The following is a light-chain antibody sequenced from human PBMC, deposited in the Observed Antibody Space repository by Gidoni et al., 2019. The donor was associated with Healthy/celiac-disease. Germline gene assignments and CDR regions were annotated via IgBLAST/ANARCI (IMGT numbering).Light chain of an antibody. CDR3: QPSYSTPYT. CDR2: AAS. V-gene: IGKV1-39*01. J-gene: IGKJ2*01. Sequence: DIQMAQSPSSLSASVGDRVTITCRASQSISSYLNWYQQKPGKAPNLLIYAASSLQSGVPSRFSGSGSGPDFTLTISSLHPEDFATYYCQPSYSTPYTFGQGTKLEIK. CDR1: QSISSY.